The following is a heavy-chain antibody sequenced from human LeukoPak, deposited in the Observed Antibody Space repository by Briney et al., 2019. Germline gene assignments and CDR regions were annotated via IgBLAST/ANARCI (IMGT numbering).Heavy chain of an antibody. D-gene: IGHD3-10*01. V-gene: IGHV3-66*01. CDR3: ARDSYYYGSGGLS. CDR2: IYSSPYT. Sequence: GGSLRLSCAASGFTVSSNYMSWVRQAPGKGLEWVSIIYSSPYTYYADFVKGRFTISRDDSSNTLYLQMNSLRAEDTAVYYCARDSYYYGSGGLSWGQGTLVTVSS. CDR1: GFTVSSNY. J-gene: IGHJ5*02.